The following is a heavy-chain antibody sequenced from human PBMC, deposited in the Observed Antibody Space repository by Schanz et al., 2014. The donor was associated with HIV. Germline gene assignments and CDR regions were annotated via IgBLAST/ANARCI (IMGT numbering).Heavy chain of an antibody. CDR1: GFTLSNAW. V-gene: IGHV3-15*01. CDR2: IKSNTDGGTT. Sequence: EVQLVESGGCLVKPGGSLRLSCAASGFTLSNAWMSWVRQAPGKGLEWVGRIKSNTDGGTTDYAAPVEGRFIFSRDDSKNMLYLHMTSLKTEDTAVYYCATVWVGLTSSHVDYGGQGTLVTVSS. D-gene: IGHD1-26*01. CDR3: ATVWVGLTSSHVDY. J-gene: IGHJ4*02.